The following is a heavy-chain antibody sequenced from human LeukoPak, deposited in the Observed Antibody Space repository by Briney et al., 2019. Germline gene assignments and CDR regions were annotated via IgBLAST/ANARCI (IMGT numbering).Heavy chain of an antibody. CDR1: GASISSSNW. V-gene: IGHV4-4*02. D-gene: IGHD3-22*01. CDR3: ARGQDYYDSSPYYFDY. Sequence: SGTLSPTCTVSGASISSSNWWTWVRQPPGKGLEWIGEVYHSGNTNYNPSLKSRVTISVDTSKNQFSLKLSSVTAADTAVYYCARGQDYYDSSPYYFDYWGQGTLVTVSS. CDR2: VYHSGNT. J-gene: IGHJ4*02.